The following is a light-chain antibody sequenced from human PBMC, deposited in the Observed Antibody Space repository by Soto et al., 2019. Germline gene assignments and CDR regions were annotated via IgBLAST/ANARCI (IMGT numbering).Light chain of an antibody. J-gene: IGLJ1*01. CDR2: GNS. V-gene: IGLV1-40*01. CDR1: SSNIGAGYD. Sequence: QSVLTQPPSVSGAPGQRVTISCTGSSSNIGAGYDVHWYQQLPGTAPKLLIYGNSNRPSGFPDRFSGSKSGTSASLAITGLQAEDEADYYCQSYDSSLSGSVFGPGTKLTVL. CDR3: QSYDSSLSGSV.